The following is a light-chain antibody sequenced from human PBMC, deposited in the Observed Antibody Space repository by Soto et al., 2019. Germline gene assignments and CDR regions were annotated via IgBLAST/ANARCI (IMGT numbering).Light chain of an antibody. CDR2: KAS. Sequence: DIQMTQSPSTLSASVGDRVTITCRASQSISSWLAWYRQKPGKAPKRLIYKASTLESGIPSRFSGGGSGTEFTLTISSLQPDDFATYYCQQYDIFSLTFGGGTKVEVK. CDR3: QQYDIFSLT. CDR1: QSISSW. V-gene: IGKV1-5*03. J-gene: IGKJ4*01.